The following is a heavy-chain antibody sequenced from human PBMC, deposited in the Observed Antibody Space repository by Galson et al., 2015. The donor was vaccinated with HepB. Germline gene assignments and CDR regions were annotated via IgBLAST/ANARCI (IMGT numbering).Heavy chain of an antibody. CDR3: ARAERVGPHSY. D-gene: IGHD1-26*01. CDR1: GFTFSSYS. Sequence: SLRRSCEASGFTFSSYSMNWVRQAPAKGLEWISYIDPSSDTIYYADSVKGRFTVSRDNAKDSLYLQMNSLRGDDTAVYYCARAERVGPHSYWGQGTLVTVSS. J-gene: IGHJ4*02. CDR2: IDPSSDTI. V-gene: IGHV3-48*01.